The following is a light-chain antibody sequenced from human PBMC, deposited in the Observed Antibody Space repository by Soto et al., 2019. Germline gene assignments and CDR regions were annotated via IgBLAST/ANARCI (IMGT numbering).Light chain of an antibody. CDR3: SSYAGSNNLV. CDR1: SSDVGGYNY. Sequence: QSVLTQPPSASGSPGQSVTISCTGTSSDVGGYNYVSWYQQHPGKAPKLMIYEVSKRPSVVPDRFSGSKSGNTASLTVSWLQAEDEADYYCSSYAGSNNLVFGGGTKLTVL. J-gene: IGLJ3*02. V-gene: IGLV2-8*01. CDR2: EVS.